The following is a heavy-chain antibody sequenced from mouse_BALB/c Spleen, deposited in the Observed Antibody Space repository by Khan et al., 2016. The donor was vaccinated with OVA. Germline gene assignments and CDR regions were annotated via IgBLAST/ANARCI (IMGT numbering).Heavy chain of an antibody. Sequence: EVQLVESGPGLVKPSQSLSLTCTVTGYSITSDYAWNWIRQFPGNKLEWMGYISYSGSTSYNPSLKSRISITRDTSKNQFFLQLNSVTTEDTATYYCARRAYYVHWYFDVWGAGTTVTVSS. J-gene: IGHJ1*01. CDR2: ISYSGST. D-gene: IGHD1-1*02. CDR3: ARRAYYVHWYFDV. V-gene: IGHV3-2*02. CDR1: GYSITSDYA.